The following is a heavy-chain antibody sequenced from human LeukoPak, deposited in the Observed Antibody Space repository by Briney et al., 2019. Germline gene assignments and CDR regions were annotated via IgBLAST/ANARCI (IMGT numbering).Heavy chain of an antibody. CDR3: AGNSGSYNFAFDI. J-gene: IGHJ3*02. Sequence: SETLSLTCAVSGGSISSGGYSWSWIRQPPGKGLEWIGYTYHSGSTYYNPSLKSRVTISVDRSKNQFSLKLSSVTAADTAVYYCAGNSGSYNFAFDIWGQGTMVTVSS. CDR2: TYHSGST. D-gene: IGHD1-26*01. CDR1: GGSISSGGYS. V-gene: IGHV4-30-2*01.